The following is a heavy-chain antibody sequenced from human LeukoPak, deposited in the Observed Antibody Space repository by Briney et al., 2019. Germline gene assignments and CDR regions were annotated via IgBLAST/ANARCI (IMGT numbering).Heavy chain of an antibody. V-gene: IGHV4-34*01. CDR1: GGSFSGYY. CDR2: INHSGST. CDR3: ARGGGDCSSTSCYAFDI. Sequence: SETLSLTCAVYGGSFSGYYWSWIRQPPGKGAEWIGEINHSGSTNYNPSLKSRVTISVDTSKNQFSLKLSSVTAADTAVYCCARGGGDCSSTSCYAFDIWGQGTMVTVSS. J-gene: IGHJ3*02. D-gene: IGHD2-2*01.